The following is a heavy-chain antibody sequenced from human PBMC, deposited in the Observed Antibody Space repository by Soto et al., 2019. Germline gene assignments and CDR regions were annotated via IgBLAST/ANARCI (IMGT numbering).Heavy chain of an antibody. V-gene: IGHV4-59*01. D-gene: IGHD3-10*01. Sequence: SETLSLTCTVSGDSISSYYWSWIRQPPGKGLEWIGYIYYSGTTNYNPSLKSRVTISVGTSKNQFSLTLSSVTAADTAVYYCAREHLWFAGGGYYYYYMDVWGTGTTVTVSS. CDR3: AREHLWFAGGGYYYYYMDV. J-gene: IGHJ6*03. CDR2: IYYSGTT. CDR1: GDSISSYY.